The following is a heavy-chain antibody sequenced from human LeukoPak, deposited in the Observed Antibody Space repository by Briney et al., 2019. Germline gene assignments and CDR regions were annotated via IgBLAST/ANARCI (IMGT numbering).Heavy chain of an antibody. J-gene: IGHJ4*02. V-gene: IGHV3-23*01. CDR3: ARDGIQLWSTGSFDY. Sequence: SGGSLRLSCAASGFTFSSYAMSWVRQAPGKGLEWVSAISGSGGSTYYADSVKGRFTISRDNSKNTLYLQMNSLRAEDTAVYYCARDGIQLWSTGSFDYWGQGTLVTVSS. CDR2: ISGSGGST. CDR1: GFTFSSYA. D-gene: IGHD5-18*01.